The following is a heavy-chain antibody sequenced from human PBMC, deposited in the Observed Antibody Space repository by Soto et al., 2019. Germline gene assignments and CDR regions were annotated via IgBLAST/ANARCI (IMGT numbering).Heavy chain of an antibody. Sequence: QVPLVQSGAEVKKPGASVKVSCKASGYTFTSYDINWVRQATGQGLEWMGWMNPNSGNTGYAQKFQGRVTMTRNTSISTAYMELSSLRSEDTAVYYCARGGDDVVVPAAPTWFDPWGQGTLVTVSS. D-gene: IGHD2-2*01. CDR1: GYTFTSYD. V-gene: IGHV1-8*01. J-gene: IGHJ5*02. CDR2: MNPNSGNT. CDR3: ARGGDDVVVPAAPTWFDP.